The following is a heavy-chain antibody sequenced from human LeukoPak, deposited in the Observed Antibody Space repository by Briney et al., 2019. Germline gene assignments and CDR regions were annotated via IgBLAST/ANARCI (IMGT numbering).Heavy chain of an antibody. J-gene: IGHJ4*02. D-gene: IGHD3-22*01. CDR1: GFTFSSYA. CDR2: IRGSDGNT. V-gene: IGHV3-23*01. CDR3: AKSGPYDSSGYRDLYYFDY. Sequence: GGSLRLSCAASGFTFSSYAMTWVRQAPGKGLEWVSAIRGSDGNTYYADSVKGRFTISRDNSKNTLFLQMNSLRAEDTAVYYCAKSGPYDSSGYRDLYYFDYWGQGTLVTVSS.